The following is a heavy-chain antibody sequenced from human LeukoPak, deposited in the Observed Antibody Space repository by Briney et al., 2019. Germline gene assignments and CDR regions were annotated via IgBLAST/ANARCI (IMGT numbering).Heavy chain of an antibody. CDR3: ASTREVPATLDY. CDR2: IYHSGST. J-gene: IGHJ4*02. Sequence: PSETLSLTCTVSGYSISSGYYWGWIRPPPGKGLEWIGSIYHSGSTYYNPTLKRRATISADTSKNQFSLKLSSVTAADTAVYYCASTREVPATLDYWGQGTLVTVSS. V-gene: IGHV4-38-2*02. CDR1: GYSISSGYY. D-gene: IGHD2-15*01.